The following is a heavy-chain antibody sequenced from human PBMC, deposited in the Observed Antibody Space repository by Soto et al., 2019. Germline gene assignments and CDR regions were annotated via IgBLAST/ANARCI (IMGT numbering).Heavy chain of an antibody. D-gene: IGHD6-19*01. J-gene: IGHJ4*02. Sequence: SETLSLTCTVSGGSISSGYYYWSWIRLPPGKGLEWIGYIYYSGSTYYNPSLKSRVTISVDTSKNQFSLKLSSVTAEDTAMYYCARVPSSGWPYFFDYWGLGTLVTVSS. CDR3: ARVPSSGWPYFFDY. CDR2: IYYSGST. CDR1: GGSISSGYYY. V-gene: IGHV4-30-4*01.